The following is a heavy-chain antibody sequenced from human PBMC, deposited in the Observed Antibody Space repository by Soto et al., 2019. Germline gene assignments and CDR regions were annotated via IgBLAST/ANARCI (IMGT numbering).Heavy chain of an antibody. V-gene: IGHV4-31*03. CDR3: ARRSRGNDPSHGRVIDAFDI. CDR2: IYYSGST. J-gene: IGHJ3*02. Sequence: TSETLSLTCTVSGGSISSGGYYWSWIRQHPGKGLEWIGYIYYSGSTYYNPSLKSRVTISVDTSKNQFSLKLSSVTAADTAVYYCARRSRGNDPSHGRVIDAFDIWGQGTMVTVSS. CDR1: GGSISSGGYY. D-gene: IGHD2-21*01.